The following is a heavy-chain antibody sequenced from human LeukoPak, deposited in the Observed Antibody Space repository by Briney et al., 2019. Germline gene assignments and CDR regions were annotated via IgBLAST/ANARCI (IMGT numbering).Heavy chain of an antibody. CDR2: IYYSGST. D-gene: IGHD6-13*01. Sequence: SETLSLTCTVSGGSISSYYWSWIRQPPGKGLEWLGYIYYSGSTNYNPSLKSRVTISVETSKNQFSLKMSSVTAADTAVYYCARRDSSSWYLDYWGQGTLVTVSS. CDR3: ARRDSSSWYLDY. V-gene: IGHV4-59*01. J-gene: IGHJ4*02. CDR1: GGSISSYY.